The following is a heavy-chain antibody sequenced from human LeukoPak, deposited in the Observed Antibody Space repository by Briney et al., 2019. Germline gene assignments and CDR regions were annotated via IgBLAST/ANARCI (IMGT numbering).Heavy chain of an antibody. Sequence: PGGSLRLPSAASGFTVSSNYMSWVRQAPGKGLEWVSVIYSGGSTYYADSVKGRFTISRDNSKNTLYLQMNSLRAEDTAVYYCARESPSPLLYDAFDIWGQGTMVTVSS. D-gene: IGHD2-8*02. V-gene: IGHV3-53*01. CDR2: IYSGGST. CDR1: GFTVSSNY. J-gene: IGHJ3*02. CDR3: ARESPSPLLYDAFDI.